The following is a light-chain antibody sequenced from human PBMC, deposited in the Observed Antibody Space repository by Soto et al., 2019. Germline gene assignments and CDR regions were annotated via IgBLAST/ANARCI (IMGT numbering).Light chain of an antibody. V-gene: IGKV3-20*01. CDR3: QQYVSSPWA. CDR2: GAS. Sequence: ESVLVGARGILYLSPGERATLSCRASQSVTNSFLAWYQQKPGQAPRLLIYGASRRATGIPDRFTGSGSGTDFTLTISRLEPEDFAVYYCQQYVSSPWAFGQGTKVDIK. J-gene: IGKJ1*01. CDR1: QSVTNSF.